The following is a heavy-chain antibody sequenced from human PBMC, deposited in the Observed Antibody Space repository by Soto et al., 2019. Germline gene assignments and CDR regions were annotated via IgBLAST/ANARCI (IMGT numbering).Heavy chain of an antibody. CDR2: IIPILGTA. V-gene: IGHV1-69*01. CDR3: ASAITYYYDSSGSPYYYYGMDV. CDR1: GGTFSSYA. J-gene: IGHJ6*02. Sequence: QVQLVQSGAEVKKPGSSVKVSCKASGGTFSSYAISWVRQAPGQGLEWMGGIIPILGTANYAQKFQGRVTITADESTSTAYMELSSLRSEDTAVYYCASAITYYYDSSGSPYYYYGMDVWGQGTTVTVSS. D-gene: IGHD3-22*01.